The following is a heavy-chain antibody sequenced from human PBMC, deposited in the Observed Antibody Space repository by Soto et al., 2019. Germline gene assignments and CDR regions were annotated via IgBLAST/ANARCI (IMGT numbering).Heavy chain of an antibody. J-gene: IGHJ4*02. CDR3: TRGPRSTSTGTGAF. Sequence: GGSLRLSCAASGFTSSMYWMHWVRQVPGKGPEWVSRINDDGISTNYADSVKGRFTISRDNAKNTLYLQMHALRVEDTAVYYCTRGPRSTSTGTGAFWGQGTMVTVSS. CDR2: INDDGIST. V-gene: IGHV3-74*01. CDR1: GFTSSMYW. D-gene: IGHD1-1*01.